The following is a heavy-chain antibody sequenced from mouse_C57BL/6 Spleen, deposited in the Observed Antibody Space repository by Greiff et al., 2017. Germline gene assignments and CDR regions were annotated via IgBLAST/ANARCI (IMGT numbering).Heavy chain of an antibody. CDR1: GYAFSSYW. CDR3: ARRGNGDWYFDV. V-gene: IGHV1-80*01. CDR2: IYPGDGDT. J-gene: IGHJ1*03. Sequence: VQLKQSGAELVKPGASVKISCKASGYAFSSYWMNWVKQRPGKGLEWIGQIYPGDGDTNYNGKFKGKATLTADKSSSTAYMQLSSLTSEDSAVYFCARRGNGDWYFDVWGTGTTVTVSS.